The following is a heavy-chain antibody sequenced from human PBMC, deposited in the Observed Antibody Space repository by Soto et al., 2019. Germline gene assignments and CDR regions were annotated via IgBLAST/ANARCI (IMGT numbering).Heavy chain of an antibody. D-gene: IGHD6-19*01. CDR2: TYYSGST. J-gene: IGHJ3*02. V-gene: IGHV4-59*08. Sequence: SETLSLTCTVSGGSISSYYWSWIRQPPGKGLEWIGYTYYSGSTNYNPSLKSRVTISVDTSKNQFSLKLSSVTAADTAVYYCARLSSGWRDAFDIWGQGTMVTVSS. CDR1: GGSISSYY. CDR3: ARLSSGWRDAFDI.